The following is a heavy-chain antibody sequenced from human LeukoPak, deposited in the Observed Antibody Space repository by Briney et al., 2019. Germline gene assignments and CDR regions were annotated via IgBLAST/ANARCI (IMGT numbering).Heavy chain of an antibody. D-gene: IGHD3-9*01. CDR3: ARASGSSTIPTKY. CDR2: IKQDGSEK. CDR1: GFTFSNYW. V-gene: IGHV3-7*03. J-gene: IGHJ4*02. Sequence: GGSLRLSCAASGFTFSNYWMSWVRQAPGKGLEWVANIKQDGSEKYYVDSVKGRFTISRDNAKNSLYLQMNSLRAEDTAVYYCARASGSSTIPTKYWGQGALVTVSS.